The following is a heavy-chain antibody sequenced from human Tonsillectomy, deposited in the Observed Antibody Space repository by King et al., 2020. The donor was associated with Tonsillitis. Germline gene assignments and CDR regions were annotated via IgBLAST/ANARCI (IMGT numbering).Heavy chain of an antibody. CDR3: ATEETPAAGVDY. D-gene: IGHD1-14*01. CDR1: GYTFTSYG. Sequence: QLVQSGGEVKKPGASVKVSCKASGYTFTSYGISWVRQAPGQGLEWLGWISGYNGNTKYAQKLQGRVTMTTNTSTSTAYMELRGLRSDDTAVYYCATEETPAAGVDYWGQGTLVTVSS. V-gene: IGHV1-18*01. CDR2: ISGYNGNT. J-gene: IGHJ4*02.